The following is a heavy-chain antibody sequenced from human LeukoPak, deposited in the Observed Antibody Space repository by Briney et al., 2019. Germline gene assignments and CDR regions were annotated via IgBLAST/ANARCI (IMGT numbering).Heavy chain of an antibody. CDR1: GGTFSSYA. Sequence: GASVKVSCKASGGTFSSYAICWVRQAPGQGLEWMGGIIPIFGTANYAQKFQGRVTITTDESTSTAYMELSSLRSEDTAVYYCARSEAGAFDIWGQGTMVTVSS. CDR2: IIPIFGTA. J-gene: IGHJ3*02. V-gene: IGHV1-69*05. CDR3: ARSEAGAFDI.